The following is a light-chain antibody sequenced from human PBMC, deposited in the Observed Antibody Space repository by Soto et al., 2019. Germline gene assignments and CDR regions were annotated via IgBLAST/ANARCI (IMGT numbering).Light chain of an antibody. CDR2: AVS. CDR3: SSYTTSGTYV. J-gene: IGLJ1*01. V-gene: IGLV2-14*03. CDR1: SSDVGGYNY. Sequence: QSVLTQPASVSGSPGQSITVSCTGTSSDVGGYNYVSWYQQHPGKAPKLMIYAVSHRPSGVSDRFSGSKSGNTASLTISGLQAEDEADYYCSSYTTSGTYVFGTGTKLTVL.